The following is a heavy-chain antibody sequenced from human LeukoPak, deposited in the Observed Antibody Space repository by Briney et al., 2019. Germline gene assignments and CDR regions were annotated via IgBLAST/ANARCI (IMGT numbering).Heavy chain of an antibody. J-gene: IGHJ5*02. Sequence: ASVKVSCKASGGTFSSYAISWVQQAPGQGLEWMGGIIPIFGTANYALKFQGRVTITADKPTSTAYMELSSLRSEDTAVYYCARDIDYTVTTEERWFDPWGQGTLVTVSS. D-gene: IGHD4-17*01. CDR3: ARDIDYTVTTEERWFDP. CDR2: IIPIFGTA. V-gene: IGHV1-69*06. CDR1: GGTFSSYA.